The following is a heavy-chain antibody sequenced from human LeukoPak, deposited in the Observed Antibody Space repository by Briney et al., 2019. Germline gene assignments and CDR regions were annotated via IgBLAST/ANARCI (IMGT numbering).Heavy chain of an antibody. Sequence: GGSLRLSCAASGFTFNDYAMSWVRQSPATGLEWVSAVSDIGNSTFYADALMGRFTISRDNSKNTLFLQMNDLRIDGTAVYYCAKGDSSGNWFDAWGQGTLVSVSS. V-gene: IGHV3-23*01. D-gene: IGHD6-19*01. J-gene: IGHJ5*02. CDR3: AKGDSSGNWFDA. CDR2: VSDIGNST. CDR1: GFTFNDYA.